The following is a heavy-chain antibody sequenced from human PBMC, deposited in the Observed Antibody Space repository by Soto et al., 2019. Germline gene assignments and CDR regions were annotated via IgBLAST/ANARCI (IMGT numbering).Heavy chain of an antibody. CDR3: ARGASHYDILTGYY. V-gene: IGHV1-69*13. D-gene: IGHD3-9*01. CDR2: IIPIFGTA. CDR1: GGTFSSYA. Sequence: VKVSCKASGGTFSSYAISWVRQAPGQGLEWMGGIIPIFGTANYAQKFQGRVTITADESTSTAYMELSSLRSEDTAVYYCARGASHYDILTGYYWGQGTLVTVSS. J-gene: IGHJ4*02.